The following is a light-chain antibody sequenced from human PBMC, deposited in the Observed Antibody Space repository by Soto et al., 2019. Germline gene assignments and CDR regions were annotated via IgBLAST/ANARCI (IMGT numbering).Light chain of an antibody. CDR1: QRVSSN. Sequence: LTQSPATLSVSPGDRATLXCRASQRVSSNLAWYQQTPGRAPRLLIYGVSVRATGIPARFSGSGSGTEFTLTISSLQSEDFAVYYCQQYNNGPPWTFGQGTKVEIK. CDR2: GVS. J-gene: IGKJ1*01. V-gene: IGKV3-15*01. CDR3: QQYNNGPPWT.